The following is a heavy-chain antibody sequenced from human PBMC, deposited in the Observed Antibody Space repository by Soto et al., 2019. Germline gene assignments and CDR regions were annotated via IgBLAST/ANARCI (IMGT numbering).Heavy chain of an antibody. CDR1: GDTFSSYG. V-gene: IGHV1-69*19. Sequence: VQLVPSGAEVKKPGSSMKVSCKASGDTFSSYGISWVRQAPGQGLEWMGEIIPIFGTANYAQNFQGRVTITADESTGTAYMELSSLISEDTAVYYCARVLGHYGSGQYFDYWGQGTLVTVSS. CDR2: IIPIFGTA. D-gene: IGHD3-10*01. CDR3: ARVLGHYGSGQYFDY. J-gene: IGHJ4*02.